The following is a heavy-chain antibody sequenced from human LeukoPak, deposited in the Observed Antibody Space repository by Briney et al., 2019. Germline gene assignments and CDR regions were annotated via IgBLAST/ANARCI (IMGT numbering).Heavy chain of an antibody. D-gene: IGHD3-10*01. J-gene: IGHJ5*02. CDR2: ISAYNGNT. CDR1: GYTFTSYG. CDR3: AREGEVLLWFGYNWFDP. V-gene: IGHV1-18*01. Sequence: ASVKVSCKASGYTFTSYGISCVRQAPGQGLEWMGCISAYNGNTNYAQKLQGRVTMTTDTSTSTAYMELRSLRSDDTAVYYCAREGEVLLWFGYNWFDPWGQGTLVTVSS.